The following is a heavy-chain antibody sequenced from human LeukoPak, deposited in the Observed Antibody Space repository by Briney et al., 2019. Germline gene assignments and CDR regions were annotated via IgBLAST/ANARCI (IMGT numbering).Heavy chain of an antibody. D-gene: IGHD6-6*01. Sequence: SETLSLTCSVSGGSISSGDYYWSWIRQPPGKGLEWIGYIHYSGITYYNPSLKSRITISLDTSKNQFSLRLSSVTAADTAVYYCARGDYSSSNYYYYYMDVWGKGTTVTVSS. J-gene: IGHJ6*03. V-gene: IGHV4-30-4*01. CDR3: ARGDYSSSNYYYYYMDV. CDR2: IHYSGIT. CDR1: GGSISSGDYY.